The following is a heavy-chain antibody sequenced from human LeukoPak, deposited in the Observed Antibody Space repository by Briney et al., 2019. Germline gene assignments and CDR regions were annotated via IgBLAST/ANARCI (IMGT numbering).Heavy chain of an antibody. CDR3: TTGIRGD. D-gene: IGHD2/OR15-2a*01. V-gene: IGHV3-53*01. CDR2: IRSGGST. J-gene: IGHJ4*02. Sequence: PGGSLRLSCAASGFTVSSSYMTWVRQAPGKGLEWVSVIRSGGSTVYADSVKGRFTISRDNSKNTLYLQLNSLRAEDTAVYYCTTGIRGDWGQGTLVTVSS. CDR1: GFTVSSSY.